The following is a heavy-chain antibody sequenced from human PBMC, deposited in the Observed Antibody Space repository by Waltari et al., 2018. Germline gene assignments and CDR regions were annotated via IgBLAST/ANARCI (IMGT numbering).Heavy chain of an antibody. J-gene: IGHJ2*01. V-gene: IGHV3-23*01. CDR3: AKPRRSSWPDLGWYFDL. D-gene: IGHD6-13*01. CDR2: ISGSGGST. Sequence: EVQLLESGGGLVQPGGSLRLSCAASGFTFSSYAMSWVRQAPGQGLEWVSAISGSGGSTYYADSVKGRFTISRDNSKNTLYLQMNSLRAEDTAVYYCAKPRRSSWPDLGWYFDLWGRGTLVTVSS. CDR1: GFTFSSYA.